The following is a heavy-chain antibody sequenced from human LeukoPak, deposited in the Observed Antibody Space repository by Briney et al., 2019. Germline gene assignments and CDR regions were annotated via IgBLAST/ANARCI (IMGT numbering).Heavy chain of an antibody. V-gene: IGHV3-7*01. Sequence: GGSLRLSCAASGFTFSSYWMSWVRQAPGKGLEWVANINQDGSGEYYVDSVKGRFTNSRDNAKNSLYLQMNSLRAEDTAVYYCASLSSMVRGVIGAIYYFDYWGQGTLVTVSS. CDR2: INQDGSGE. CDR3: ASLSSMVRGVIGAIYYFDY. D-gene: IGHD3-10*01. CDR1: GFTFSSYW. J-gene: IGHJ4*02.